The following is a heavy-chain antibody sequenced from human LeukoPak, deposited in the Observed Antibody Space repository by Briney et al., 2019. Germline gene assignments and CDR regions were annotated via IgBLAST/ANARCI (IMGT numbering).Heavy chain of an antibody. V-gene: IGHV4-4*07. CDR2: IYTSGST. Sequence: SETLSLTCTVSGGSISSYYWSWIRQPAGKGLEWIGRIYTSGSTNYNPSLKSRVTMSVDTSKNQFSLKLSSVTAAATAVYYCARGGGYSGYEYYYFYMGVLGKGTTITVSS. D-gene: IGHD5-12*01. J-gene: IGHJ6*03. CDR1: GGSISSYY. CDR3: ARGGGYSGYEYYYFYMGV.